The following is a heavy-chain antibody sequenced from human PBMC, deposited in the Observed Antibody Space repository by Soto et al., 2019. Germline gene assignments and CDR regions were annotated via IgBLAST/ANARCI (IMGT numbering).Heavy chain of an antibody. Sequence: PAGSLRLSCAASGFTFSSYAMSWVRQAPGKGLEWVSAISGSGGSTYYADSVKGRVTISRDNTKNTLYLQMHSLRAEDTAVYYCAKVAVAGTRARPYYFDYWGQGTLVTVSS. CDR2: ISGSGGST. CDR1: GFTFSSYA. V-gene: IGHV3-23*01. J-gene: IGHJ4*02. CDR3: AKVAVAGTRARPYYFDY. D-gene: IGHD6-19*01.